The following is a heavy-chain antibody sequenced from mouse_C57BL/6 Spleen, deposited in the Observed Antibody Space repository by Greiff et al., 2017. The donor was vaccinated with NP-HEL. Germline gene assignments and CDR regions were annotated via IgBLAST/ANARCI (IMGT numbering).Heavy chain of an antibody. CDR1: GFTFSSYT. CDR2: ISGGGGNT. CDR3: ARHRNSNYFDY. J-gene: IGHJ2*01. Sequence: EVKVVESGGGLVKPGGSLKLSCAASGFTFSSYTMSWVRQTPEKRLEWVATISGGGGNTYYPDSVKGRFTISRDNAKNTLYLQMSSLRSEDTALYYCARHRNSNYFDYWGQGTTLTVSS. D-gene: IGHD2-5*01. V-gene: IGHV5-9*01.